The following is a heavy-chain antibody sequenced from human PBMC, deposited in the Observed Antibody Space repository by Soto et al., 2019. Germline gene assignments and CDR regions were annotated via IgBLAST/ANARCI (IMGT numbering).Heavy chain of an antibody. CDR3: ARETGTEEGGNWFDP. J-gene: IGHJ5*02. D-gene: IGHD1-7*01. CDR2: ISGSGGST. V-gene: IGHV3-23*01. Sequence: PGGSLRLSCAASGFTFSSYAMSLVRQAPGKGLEWVSAISGSGGSTYYADSVKGRFTISRDNAKNSLYLQMNSLRAEDTAVYYCARETGTEEGGNWFDPWGQGTLVTVSS. CDR1: GFTFSSYA.